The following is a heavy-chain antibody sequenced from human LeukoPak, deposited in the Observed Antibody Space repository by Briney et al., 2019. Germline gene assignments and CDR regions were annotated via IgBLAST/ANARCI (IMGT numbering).Heavy chain of an antibody. V-gene: IGHV4-59*01. Sequence: SETLSLTCTVSGGSISSYYWSWIRQPPGKGLEWIRYIYYSGSTNYNPSLKSRVTISVDTSKNQFSLKLSSVTAADTAVYYCASQYYYDSSGYVYWGQGTLVTVSS. D-gene: IGHD3-22*01. J-gene: IGHJ4*02. CDR2: IYYSGST. CDR1: GGSISSYY. CDR3: ASQYYYDSSGYVY.